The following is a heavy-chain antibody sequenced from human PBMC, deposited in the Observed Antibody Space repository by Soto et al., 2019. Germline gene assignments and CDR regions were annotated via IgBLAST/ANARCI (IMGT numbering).Heavy chain of an antibody. CDR1: GFTFSSYW. CDR3: ARDPDYGGNYEFDY. J-gene: IGHJ4*02. V-gene: IGHV3-74*01. D-gene: IGHD4-17*01. CDR2: INTEGTST. Sequence: EVQLVESGGGLVQPGGSLRLSCAASGFTFSSYWMHWVRQAPGKGLVWVSRINTEGTSTSYADSVKGRFTISRDSAKNTLYLQMNSLRAEDTAVYYCARDPDYGGNYEFDYWGQGTLVTVSS.